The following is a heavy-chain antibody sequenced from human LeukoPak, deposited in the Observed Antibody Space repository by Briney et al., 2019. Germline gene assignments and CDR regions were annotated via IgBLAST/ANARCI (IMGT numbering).Heavy chain of an antibody. V-gene: IGHV4-34*01. Sequence: NPSETLSLTCAVYGGSFSGYYWSWIRQPPGKGLEWIGEINHSGSTNYNPSLKSRATISVDTSKNQFSLKLSSVTGADTAVYYCARIRGVLNYWGQGTLVTVSS. D-gene: IGHD3-10*01. J-gene: IGHJ4*02. CDR2: INHSGST. CDR1: GGSFSGYY. CDR3: ARIRGVLNY.